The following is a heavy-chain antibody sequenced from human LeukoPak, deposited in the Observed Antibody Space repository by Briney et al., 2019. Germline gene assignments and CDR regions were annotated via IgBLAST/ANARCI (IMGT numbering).Heavy chain of an antibody. CDR3: AREHLGRFDY. CDR2: VYYSGST. J-gene: IGHJ4*02. D-gene: IGHD3-16*01. CDR1: GASISSHY. V-gene: IGHV4-59*11. Sequence: SETLSLTCTVSGASISSHYWSWIRQPPGKGLEWIGYVYYSGSTNYNPSLKSRVTISVDTSKNQFSLRLSSVTAADTAVYFCAREHLGRFDYWGQGTLVTVSS.